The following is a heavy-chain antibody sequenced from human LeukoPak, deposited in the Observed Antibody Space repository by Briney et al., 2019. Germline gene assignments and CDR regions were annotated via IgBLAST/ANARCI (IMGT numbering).Heavy chain of an antibody. CDR2: ISYDGSNK. Sequence: GRSLRLSCAASGFTFSSYGMHWVRQAPGEGLEWVAVISYDGSNKYYADSVKGRSTISRDNSKNTLYLQMNSLRAEDTAVYYCQLYYYGSGSYYNPDAFDIWGQGTMVTVSS. J-gene: IGHJ3*02. V-gene: IGHV3-30*03. CDR1: GFTFSSYG. CDR3: QLYYYGSGSYYNPDAFDI. D-gene: IGHD3-10*01.